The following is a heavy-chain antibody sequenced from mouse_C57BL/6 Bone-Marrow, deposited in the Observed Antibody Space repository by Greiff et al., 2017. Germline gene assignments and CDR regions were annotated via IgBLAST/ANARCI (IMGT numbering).Heavy chain of an antibody. CDR2: IYPRSGNT. D-gene: IGHD2-1*01. CDR1: GYTFTSYG. CDR3: ARLLTPY. J-gene: IGHJ3*01. V-gene: IGHV1-81*01. Sequence: QVQLQQSGAELARPGASVKLSCKASGYTFTSYGISWVKQRTGQGLEWIGEIYPRSGNTYYNEKFKGKATLTADKSSSTAYMELRSLTSEDSAVYFCARLLTPYWGQGTLVTVSA.